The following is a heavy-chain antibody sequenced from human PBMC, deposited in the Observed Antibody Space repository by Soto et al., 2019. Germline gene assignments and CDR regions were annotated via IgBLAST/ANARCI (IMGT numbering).Heavy chain of an antibody. Sequence: GGSLRLSCAASGFTFSSYAMSWVRQAPGKGLEWVSAISGSGGSTYYADPVKGRFTISRDNSKNTLYLQMNSLRAEDTAVYYCAKPAGFRIAAASFDYWGQGTLVTVSS. CDR1: GFTFSSYA. V-gene: IGHV3-23*01. J-gene: IGHJ4*02. CDR3: AKPAGFRIAAASFDY. D-gene: IGHD6-13*01. CDR2: ISGSGGST.